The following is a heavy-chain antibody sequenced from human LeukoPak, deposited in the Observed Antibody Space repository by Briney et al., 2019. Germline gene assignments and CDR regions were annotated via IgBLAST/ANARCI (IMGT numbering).Heavy chain of an antibody. CDR2: INPNSGGT. J-gene: IGHJ6*03. Sequence: GASVKVSCKASGYTFTGYYMHWVRQAPGQGLEWMGWINPNSGGTNYAQKFQGRVTMTRDTSISTAYMELSRLRSDDTAVYYCAREEYSSSWYGGWNYYYYMDVWGKGTTVTVSS. CDR1: GYTFTGYY. V-gene: IGHV1-2*02. CDR3: AREEYSSSWYGGWNYYYYMDV. D-gene: IGHD6-13*01.